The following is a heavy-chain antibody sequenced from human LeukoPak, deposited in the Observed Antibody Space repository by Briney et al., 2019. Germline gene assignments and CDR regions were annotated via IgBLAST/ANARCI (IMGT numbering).Heavy chain of an antibody. Sequence: GGSLRLSCAASGFTFSSYGMHWVRQAPGKGLEWVAVISYDGSNKYYADSVKGRFTISRDNSKSTLYLQMNSLRAEDTAVYYCAKDAGYYDSSGYYYYFDYWGRGTLVTVSS. CDR2: ISYDGSNK. V-gene: IGHV3-30*18. CDR1: GFTFSSYG. J-gene: IGHJ4*02. D-gene: IGHD3-22*01. CDR3: AKDAGYYDSSGYYYYFDY.